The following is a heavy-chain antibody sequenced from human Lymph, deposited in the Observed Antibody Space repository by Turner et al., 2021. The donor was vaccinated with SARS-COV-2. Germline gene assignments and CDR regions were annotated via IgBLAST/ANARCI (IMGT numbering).Heavy chain of an antibody. D-gene: IGHD2-2*02. Sequence: QVQLVQSGAVVKKPGASVKVSCKAPGYTFTSYGISWVRQAPGQGLEWMGWISAYNGYTNYAQKLQGRVTMTTDTSTSTAYMELRSLRSDDTAVYYCAREGYCSTTSCYRGQYYYYGMDVWGQGTTVTVSS. CDR1: GYTFTSYG. V-gene: IGHV1-18*04. CDR3: AREGYCSTTSCYRGQYYYYGMDV. CDR2: ISAYNGYT. J-gene: IGHJ6*02.